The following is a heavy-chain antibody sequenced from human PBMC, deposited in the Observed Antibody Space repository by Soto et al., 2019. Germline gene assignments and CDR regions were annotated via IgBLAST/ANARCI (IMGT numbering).Heavy chain of an antibody. D-gene: IGHD3-22*01. Sequence: VGSLRLSCAASGFTFSSYGMHWVRQAPGKGLEWVAVISYDGNDKQYADSVKGRFTISRDNSKNTLYLEMNSLRAEDTAVYYCAKTFGDSNGYFVNWLDPWGQGALVTVSS. V-gene: IGHV3-30*18. J-gene: IGHJ5*02. CDR1: GFTFSSYG. CDR2: ISYDGNDK. CDR3: AKTFGDSNGYFVNWLDP.